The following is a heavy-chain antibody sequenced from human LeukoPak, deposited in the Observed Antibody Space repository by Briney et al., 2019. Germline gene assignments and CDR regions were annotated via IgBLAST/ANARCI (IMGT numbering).Heavy chain of an antibody. CDR3: ARSKAVAGPGCWFDP. V-gene: IGHV4-59*01. CDR2: IYYSGST. J-gene: IGHJ5*02. D-gene: IGHD6-19*01. CDR1: GGSISSYY. Sequence: SETLSLTCTVSGGSISSYYWSWIRQPPGKGLEWIGYIYYSGSTNYNPSLKSRVTISVDTSKNQFSLKLSSVTAADTAVYYCARSKAVAGPGCWFDPWGQGTLVTVSS.